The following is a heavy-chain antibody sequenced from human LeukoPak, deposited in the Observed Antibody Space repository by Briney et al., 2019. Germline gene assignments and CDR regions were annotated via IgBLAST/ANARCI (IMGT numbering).Heavy chain of an antibody. D-gene: IGHD6-13*01. CDR1: GFTFSSYA. CDR2: ISGSGGST. CDR3: AKDRAAPATPYNWFDP. J-gene: IGHJ5*02. Sequence: PGGSLRLSCAASGFTFSSYAMSWVRQAPRRGLEWVSTISGSGGSTYYADSVKGRFTISRDNSRTTLYLQMNSLRAEDTAVYYCAKDRAAPATPYNWFDPWGQGTLVTVSS. V-gene: IGHV3-23*01.